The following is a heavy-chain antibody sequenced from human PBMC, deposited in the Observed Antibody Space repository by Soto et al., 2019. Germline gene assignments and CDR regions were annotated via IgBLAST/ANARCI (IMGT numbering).Heavy chain of an antibody. CDR2: ISAGGGNT. J-gene: IGHJ5*02. CDR3: AKHAEYQLVSWFDP. V-gene: IGHV3-23*01. Sequence: EVQLLESGGGLVQPGGSLRLSCAVSGFSFSTYAMSWVRQAPGKGLEWVSGISAGGGNTYYADSVRGRFTISRDNSKDTLYLQITSLRAEDTACYYCAKHAEYQLVSWFDPWGKGTLVTVSS. CDR1: GFSFSTYA. D-gene: IGHD2-2*01.